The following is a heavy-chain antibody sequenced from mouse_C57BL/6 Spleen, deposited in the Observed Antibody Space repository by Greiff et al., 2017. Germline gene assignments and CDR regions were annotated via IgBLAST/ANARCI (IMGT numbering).Heavy chain of an antibody. CDR1: GFTFSSYA. CDR3: ARMITYFDY. D-gene: IGHD2-4*01. J-gene: IGHJ2*01. V-gene: IGHV5-4*01. Sequence: DVHLVESGGGLVKPGGSLKLSCAASGFTFSSYAMSWVRQTPEKRLEWVATISDGGSYTYYPDNVKGRFTISRDNAKNNLYLQMSHLKSEDTAMYYCARMITYFDYWGQGTTLTVSS. CDR2: ISDGGSYT.